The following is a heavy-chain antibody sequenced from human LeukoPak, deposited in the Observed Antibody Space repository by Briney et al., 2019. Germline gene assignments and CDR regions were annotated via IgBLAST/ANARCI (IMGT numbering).Heavy chain of an antibody. CDR3: AKDDGGSYYIYYYYMDV. V-gene: IGHV3-21*04. D-gene: IGHD1-26*01. CDR1: GFTFSNYN. CDR2: ISSSSSYI. J-gene: IGHJ6*03. Sequence: GGSLRLSCAASGFTFSNYNMNWVRQAPGKGLEWVSSISSSSSYIYYADSMRGRFTISRDNAKNSLYLQMNSLRAEDTAVYYCAKDDGGSYYIYYYYMDVWGKGTTVTISS.